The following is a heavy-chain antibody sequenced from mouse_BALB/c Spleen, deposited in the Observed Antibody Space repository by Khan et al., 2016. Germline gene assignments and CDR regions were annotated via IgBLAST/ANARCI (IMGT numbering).Heavy chain of an antibody. Sequence: QVQLQQSGAGLVWPGTSVKVSCKASGYAFTNCLIEWVKQRPGQGLEWIGVINPGSGGTNYNERFKGKATLTADNSSSTAYMQLSSLTSDDSAVYFCASQYGSSYVGFAYWGQGTLVTVSA. CDR2: INPGSGGT. CDR1: GYAFTNCL. D-gene: IGHD1-1*01. CDR3: ASQYGSSYVGFAY. J-gene: IGHJ3*01. V-gene: IGHV1-54*01.